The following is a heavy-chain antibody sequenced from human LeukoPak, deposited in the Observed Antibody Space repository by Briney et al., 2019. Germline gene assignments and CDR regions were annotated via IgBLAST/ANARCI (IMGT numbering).Heavy chain of an antibody. V-gene: IGHV4-4*07. CDR1: GGSINSYY. D-gene: IGHD3-10*01. CDR2: ISTSGST. Sequence: SETLSLTCTVSGGSINSYYWSWIRQPPGRGLEWIGRISTSGSTNYNPSLKSRVTMSVDTSKNQFSLKLSSMTAADTAVYYCARDRSAYYYGSGSYYNWFDPWGRGTLVTVSS. J-gene: IGHJ5*02. CDR3: ARDRSAYYYGSGSYYNWFDP.